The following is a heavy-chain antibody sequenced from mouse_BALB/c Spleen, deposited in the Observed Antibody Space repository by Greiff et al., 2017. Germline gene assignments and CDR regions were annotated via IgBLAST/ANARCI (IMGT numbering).Heavy chain of an antibody. CDR3: ERGNYRYDEGDFEV. Sequence: VQLQQSGPELVKPGASVKMSCKASGYTFTSYVMHWVKQKPGQGLEWIGYINPYNDGTKYNEKFKGKATLTSDKSSSTAYMELSSLTSEDSAVYYGERGNYRYDEGDFEVWGAGTTVTVSS. CDR1: GYTFTSYV. V-gene: IGHV1-14*01. CDR2: INPYNDGT. D-gene: IGHD2-14*01. J-gene: IGHJ1*01.